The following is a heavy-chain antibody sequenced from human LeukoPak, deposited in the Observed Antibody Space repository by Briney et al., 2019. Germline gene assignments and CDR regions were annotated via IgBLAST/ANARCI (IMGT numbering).Heavy chain of an antibody. V-gene: IGHV3-23*01. CDR3: AKCGDIVVVPAAMPAIAWFDP. J-gene: IGHJ5*02. CDR2: ISGSGGST. CDR1: GFTFSSYA. Sequence: EPGGSLRLSCAASGFTFSSYAMSWVRQAPGKGLEWVSAISGSGGSTYYADSVKGRFTISRDNSKNTLYLQMNSLRAEDTAVYYCAKCGDIVVVPAAMPAIAWFDPWGQGTLVTVSS. D-gene: IGHD2-2*01.